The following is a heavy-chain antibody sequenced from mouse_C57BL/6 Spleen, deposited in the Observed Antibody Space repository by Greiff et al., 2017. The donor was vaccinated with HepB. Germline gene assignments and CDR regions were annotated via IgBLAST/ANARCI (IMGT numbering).Heavy chain of an antibody. CDR1: GYTFTSYW. CDR2: IDPSDSYT. J-gene: IGHJ3*01. V-gene: IGHV1-69*01. CDR3: ARRYYGSSYGWFAY. Sequence: VKLQQPGAELVMPGASVKLSCKASGYTFTSYWMHWVKQRPGQGLEWIGEIDPSDSYTNYNQKFKGKSTLTVDKSSSTAYMQLSSLTSEDSAVYYCARRYYGSSYGWFAYWGQGTLVTVSA. D-gene: IGHD1-1*01.